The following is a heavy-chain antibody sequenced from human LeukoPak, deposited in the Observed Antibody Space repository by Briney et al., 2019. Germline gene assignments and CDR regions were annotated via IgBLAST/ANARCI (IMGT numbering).Heavy chain of an antibody. D-gene: IGHD1-26*01. Sequence: PSETLSLTCTVSDDPINSGVYYWNWIRQPAGKGLEWIGHTSGTTTNSNPSLKSRVAISLDTSKNHFSLKLSSVTAADTAVYFCARIPDSEAWFDPWGQGTLVTVSS. CDR3: ARIPDSEAWFDP. CDR2: TSGTT. V-gene: IGHV4-61*02. J-gene: IGHJ5*02. CDR1: DDPINSGVYY.